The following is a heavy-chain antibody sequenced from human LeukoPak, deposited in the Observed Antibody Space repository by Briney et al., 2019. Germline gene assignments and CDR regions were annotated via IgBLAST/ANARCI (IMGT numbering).Heavy chain of an antibody. CDR1: GFTFSSNA. CDR2: LSGSGNDT. V-gene: IGHV3-23*01. D-gene: IGHD1-26*01. Sequence: PGGSLRLSCEASGFTFSSNAMSWVRQAPGKGLEWVSGLSGSGNDTYYADSVKGRFTISRDNSKNTLWLQMRTLGAEDTAVYYCAKAGSIRFDYWGQGTLVTVSS. J-gene: IGHJ4*02. CDR3: AKAGSIRFDY.